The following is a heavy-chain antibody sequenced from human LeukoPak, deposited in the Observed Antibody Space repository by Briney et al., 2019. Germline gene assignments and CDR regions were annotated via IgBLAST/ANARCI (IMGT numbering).Heavy chain of an antibody. V-gene: IGHV3-23*01. D-gene: IGHD3-22*01. CDR3: AKERFDSIGYYYGAPHTECFQH. J-gene: IGHJ1*01. CDR2: VSGSGGSA. CDR1: GFTFSSYV. Sequence: PGRSLRLSCAATGFTFSSYVMGWVRQAPGKGLEWVSGVSGSGGSAYYADSVKGRFTISRDNSKNTLYLQMNTLRAEDTAVYYCAKERFDSIGYYYGAPHTECFQHWGQGTLGTVSS.